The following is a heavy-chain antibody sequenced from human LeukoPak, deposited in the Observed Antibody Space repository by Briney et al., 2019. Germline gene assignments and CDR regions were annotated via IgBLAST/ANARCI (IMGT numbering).Heavy chain of an antibody. J-gene: IGHJ5*02. CDR3: ASDGLRFLEWLPLEPVDP. CDR1: GFTFSSYS. V-gene: IGHV3-48*01. Sequence: QAGGSLRLSCAASGFTFSSYSMNWVRQAPGKGLEWVSYISSSSSTIYYADSVKGRFTISRDNAKNSLYLQMNSLRAEDTAVYYCASDGLRFLEWLPLEPVDPWGQGTLVTVSS. D-gene: IGHD3-3*01. CDR2: ISSSSSTI.